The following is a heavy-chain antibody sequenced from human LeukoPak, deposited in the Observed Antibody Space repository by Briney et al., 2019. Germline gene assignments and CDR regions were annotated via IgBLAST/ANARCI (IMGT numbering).Heavy chain of an antibody. CDR1: GGSISSYY. D-gene: IGHD6-19*01. Sequence: PSETLSLTCTVSGGSISSYYWSWIRQPPGKGLECIGYIYYSGSTNYNPSLKSRVTISVDTSKNQFSLKLSSVTAADTAVYYCARTGYFSGWYFARNDAFDIWGQGTMVTVSS. CDR2: IYYSGST. J-gene: IGHJ3*02. V-gene: IGHV4-59*01. CDR3: ARTGYFSGWYFARNDAFDI.